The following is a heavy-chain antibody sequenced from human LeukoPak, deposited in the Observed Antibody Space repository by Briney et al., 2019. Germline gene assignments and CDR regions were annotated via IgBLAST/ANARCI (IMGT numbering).Heavy chain of an antibody. Sequence: PGGSLRLSCAASGFTFDDYAMHWVRQAPGKGLEWVSGISWNSGSIGYADSVKGRFTISRDNAKNSLYLQMNSLRAEDTALYYCAKDMRRVAGTPIDYWGQGTLVTVSS. D-gene: IGHD6-19*01. CDR1: GFTFDDYA. CDR2: ISWNSGSI. J-gene: IGHJ4*02. V-gene: IGHV3-9*01. CDR3: AKDMRRVAGTPIDY.